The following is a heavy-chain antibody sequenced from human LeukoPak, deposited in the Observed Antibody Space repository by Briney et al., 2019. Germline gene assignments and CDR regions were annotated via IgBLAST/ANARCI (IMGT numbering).Heavy chain of an antibody. V-gene: IGHV3-7*01. CDR1: GFTSTTAW. Sequence: GGSLTLSCAISGFTSTTAWMTWVRQAPGKGLEWVADIRQDGSDKYYVDSVKGRFIISRDNAKKSVSLYMNNLRVEDTAVYYCVVYKYILSWSAFDFWGRGTMVTVSS. J-gene: IGHJ3*01. CDR3: VVYKYILSWSAFDF. CDR2: IRQDGSDK. D-gene: IGHD6-13*01.